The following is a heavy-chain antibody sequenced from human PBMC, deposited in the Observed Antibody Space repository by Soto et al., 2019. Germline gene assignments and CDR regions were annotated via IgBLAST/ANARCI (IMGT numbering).Heavy chain of an antibody. D-gene: IGHD5-12*01. CDR1: GFTFSSYW. Sequence: PGGSLRLSCAASGFTFSSYWMSWVRQAPGKGLEWVANIKQDGSEKYYVDSVKGRFTISRDNAKNSLYLQMNSLRAEDTAVYYCARLSGYDHEGNWFDPWGQGTLVTVSS. V-gene: IGHV3-7*05. CDR2: IKQDGSEK. CDR3: ARLSGYDHEGNWFDP. J-gene: IGHJ5*02.